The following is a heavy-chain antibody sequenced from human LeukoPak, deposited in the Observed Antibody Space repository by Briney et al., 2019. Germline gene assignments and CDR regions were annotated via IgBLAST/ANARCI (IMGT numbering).Heavy chain of an antibody. CDR1: GFTFTAYY. J-gene: IGHJ3*02. V-gene: IGHV1-2*02. Sequence: PGGSLRLSCAASGFTFTAYYIHWVRQAPGQGLEWMGWISSNNGGTNYAQKFQGRVTMTRDTSISTGYMELTRLRSDDTAVYYCARRFGSSIEAFDIWGQGTMVTVSS. CDR2: ISSNNGGT. CDR3: ARRFGSSIEAFDI. D-gene: IGHD6-6*01.